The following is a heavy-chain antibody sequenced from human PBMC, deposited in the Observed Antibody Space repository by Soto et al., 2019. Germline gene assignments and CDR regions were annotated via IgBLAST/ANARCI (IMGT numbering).Heavy chain of an antibody. Sequence: PGGSLRLSCAASGFTFSGSDMSWVRQAPGKGLEWVAAISASAANTYYADSVKGRFTISRDNSRSTLYLQMNSLRDGDTAVYYCARLGVTSNHMNMFFDYWGQGALVTVSS. J-gene: IGHJ4*02. V-gene: IGHV3-23*01. CDR3: ARLGVTSNHMNMFFDY. D-gene: IGHD3-16*01. CDR1: GFTFSGSD. CDR2: ISASAANT.